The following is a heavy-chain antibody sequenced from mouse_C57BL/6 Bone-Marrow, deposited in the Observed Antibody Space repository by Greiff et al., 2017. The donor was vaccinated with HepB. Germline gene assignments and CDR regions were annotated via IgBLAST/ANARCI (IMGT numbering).Heavy chain of an antibody. CDR2: IWRGGST. V-gene: IGHV2-5*01. J-gene: IGHJ4*01. CDR3: AKNDGTVVATNAMDY. Sequence: VQLQQSGPGLVQPSQSLSITCTVSGFSLTSYGVHWVRQSPGKGLEWLGVIWRGGSTDYNAAFMSRLSITKDNSKSHVFFKMNSLQADDTAIYYCAKNDGTVVATNAMDYWGQGTSVTVSS. D-gene: IGHD1-1*01. CDR1: GFSLTSYG.